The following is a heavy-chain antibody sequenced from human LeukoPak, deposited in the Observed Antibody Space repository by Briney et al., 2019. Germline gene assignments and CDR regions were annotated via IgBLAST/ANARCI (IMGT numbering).Heavy chain of an antibody. Sequence: SGTLSLTCAVYGGSFSGYYWSWIRQPPGKGLEWIGEINHSGSTNYNPSLKSRVTISVDTSKNQFSLKLSSVTAADTAVYYCARDYSVDIVATIRRYYFDYWGQGTLVTVSS. CDR2: INHSGST. CDR1: GGSFSGYY. CDR3: ARDYSVDIVATIRRYYFDY. J-gene: IGHJ4*02. D-gene: IGHD5-12*01. V-gene: IGHV4-34*01.